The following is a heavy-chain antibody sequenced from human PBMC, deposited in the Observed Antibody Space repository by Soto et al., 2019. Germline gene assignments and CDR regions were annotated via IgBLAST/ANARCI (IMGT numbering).Heavy chain of an antibody. CDR2: IIPIFGTA. D-gene: IGHD6-13*01. V-gene: IGHV1-69*13. CDR3: ASLEYSSSWYHGY. J-gene: IGHJ4*02. CDR1: GVTFSSYA. Sequence: ASVKVPCKASGVTFSSYAISWVRQAPGRGLEWMGSIIPIFGTANYAQKFQGRVTITADESTSTAYMELSSLRSEDTAVCCCASLEYSSSWYHGYWGQGTLVSVSS.